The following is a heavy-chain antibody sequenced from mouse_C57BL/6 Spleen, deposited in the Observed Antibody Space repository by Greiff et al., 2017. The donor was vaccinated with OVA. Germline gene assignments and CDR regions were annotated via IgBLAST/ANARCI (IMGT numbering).Heavy chain of an antibody. CDR1: GYTFTSYW. CDR2: IHPNSGST. CDR3: ARVGTTPFAY. J-gene: IGHJ3*01. D-gene: IGHD5-5*01. V-gene: IGHV1-64*01. Sequence: QVQLKQPGAELVKPGASVKLSCKASGYTFTSYWMHWVKQRPGQGLEWIGMIHPNSGSTNYNEKFKSKATLTVDKSSSTAYMQLSSLTSEDSAVYYCARVGTTPFAYWGQGTLVTVSA.